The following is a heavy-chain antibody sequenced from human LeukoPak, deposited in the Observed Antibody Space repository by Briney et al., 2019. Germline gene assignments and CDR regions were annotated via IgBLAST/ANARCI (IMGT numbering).Heavy chain of an antibody. D-gene: IGHD3-3*01. Sequence: PGGSLRLSCAASGFTFSSYSMNWVRQAPGKGLEWVSSTSSSSSYIYYADSVKGRFTISRDNAKNSLYLQMNSLRAEDTAVYYCASFTIFGVAYLQWGQGTLVTVSS. CDR1: GFTFSSYS. V-gene: IGHV3-21*01. CDR2: TSSSSSYI. J-gene: IGHJ4*02. CDR3: ASFTIFGVAYLQ.